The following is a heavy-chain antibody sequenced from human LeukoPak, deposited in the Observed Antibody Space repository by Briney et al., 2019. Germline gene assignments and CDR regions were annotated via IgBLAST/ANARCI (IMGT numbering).Heavy chain of an antibody. J-gene: IGHJ4*02. CDR2: INHSGVT. CDR1: GGSFSGYY. V-gene: IGHV4-34*01. D-gene: IGHD6-13*01. Sequence: SETLSLTCAVYGGSFSGYYWTWIRQPPGKGLEWIGEINHSGVTNRNSSLKSRVTISVDTSKNQFSLKLSSVTAADTAVYYCAGGSSPAFRPAALWGQGTLVTVSS. CDR3: AGGSSPAFRPAAL.